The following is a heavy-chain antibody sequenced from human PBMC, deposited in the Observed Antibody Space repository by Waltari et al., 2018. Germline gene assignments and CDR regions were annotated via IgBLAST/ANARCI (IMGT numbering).Heavy chain of an antibody. CDR1: GFTVSSNY. D-gene: IGHD3-22*01. Sequence: EVQLVETGGGLIQPGGSLRLSCAASGFTVSSNYMSWVRQAPGKGLEWVSVIYSGGSTYYADSVKGRFTISRDNSKNTLYLQMNSLRAEDTAVYYCARSLYYDSSGPEWGQGTLVTVSS. CDR2: IYSGGST. J-gene: IGHJ4*02. V-gene: IGHV3-53*02. CDR3: ARSLYYDSSGPE.